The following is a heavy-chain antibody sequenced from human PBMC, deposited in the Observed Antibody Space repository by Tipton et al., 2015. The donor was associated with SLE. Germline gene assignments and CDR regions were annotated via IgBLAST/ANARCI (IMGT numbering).Heavy chain of an antibody. V-gene: IGHV4-39*07. Sequence: TLSLTCTVSGGSISSSSYYWGWIRQPPGKGLEWIGSIYYSGSTYYNPSLKSRVTISVDTSKNQFSLKLSSVTAADTAVYHCARDAEGAPAEAFDIWGQGTMVTVSS. D-gene: IGHD2-2*01. J-gene: IGHJ3*02. CDR1: GGSISSSSYY. CDR3: ARDAEGAPAEAFDI. CDR2: IYYSGST.